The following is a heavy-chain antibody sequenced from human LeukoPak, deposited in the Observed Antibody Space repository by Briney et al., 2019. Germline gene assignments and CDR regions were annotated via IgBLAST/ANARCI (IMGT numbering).Heavy chain of an antibody. CDR1: GGSISSSSYY. CDR3: ARVLRVGLDPYYFDY. J-gene: IGHJ4*02. V-gene: IGHV4-39*07. D-gene: IGHD3-10*01. CDR2: IYYSGST. Sequence: SETLSLTCTVSGGSISSSSYYWGWIRQPPGKGLEWIGSIYYSGSTYYNPSLKSRVTISVDTSKNQFSLKLSSVTAADTAVYYCARVLRVGLDPYYFDYWGQGTLVTVSS.